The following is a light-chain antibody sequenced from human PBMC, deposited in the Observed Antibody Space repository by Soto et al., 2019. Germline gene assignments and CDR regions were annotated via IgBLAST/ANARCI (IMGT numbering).Light chain of an antibody. CDR1: SSDVGAYKY. CDR3: TSYVGNDIWV. CDR2: EVT. Sequence: QSALTQPPSASGSLGQSVTISCTGTSSDVGAYKYVSWYQQYPGKAPKLMIYEVTKRPSGVPDRFSGSKSGNTASLTVSGLQAEDEADYYCTSYVGNDIWVFGGGTNLTVL. V-gene: IGLV2-8*01. J-gene: IGLJ3*02.